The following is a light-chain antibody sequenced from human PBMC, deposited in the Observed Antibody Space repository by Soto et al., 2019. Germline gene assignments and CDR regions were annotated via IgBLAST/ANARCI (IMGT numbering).Light chain of an antibody. CDR2: DAS. CDR3: QQRQHWPPIT. CDR1: QSVSRY. J-gene: IGKJ5*01. Sequence: EVVLTQSPATLSLSPEERATLSCRSSQSVSRYLAWYQQKPGQAPRLLIYDASNRATGIPARFGGSGSGTDSTLTISSLEPEDFAVYYCQQRQHWPPITFGQGTRLEIK. V-gene: IGKV3-11*01.